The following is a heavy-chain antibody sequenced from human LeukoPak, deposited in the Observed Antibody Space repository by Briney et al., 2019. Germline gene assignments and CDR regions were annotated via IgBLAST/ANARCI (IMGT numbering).Heavy chain of an antibody. D-gene: IGHD3-10*01. Sequence: GESLKISCKGSGYSFTSYWIGWVRQMPGKGLEWMGTIYPGDSDTRYSPSFQGQVTISADKSISTAYLQWSSLKASDTAMYYCARQRGRAYASSTFLDYWGQGTLVTVSS. CDR2: IYPGDSDT. CDR3: ARQRGRAYASSTFLDY. CDR1: GYSFTSYW. V-gene: IGHV5-51*01. J-gene: IGHJ4*02.